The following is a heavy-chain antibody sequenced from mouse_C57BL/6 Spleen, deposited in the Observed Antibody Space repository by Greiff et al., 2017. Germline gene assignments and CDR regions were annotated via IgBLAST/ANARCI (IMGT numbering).Heavy chain of an antibody. V-gene: IGHV1-76*01. J-gene: IGHJ2*01. CDR3: ARSGDYFDY. D-gene: IGHD3-1*01. Sequence: LVESGAELVRPGASVKLSCKASGYTFTDYYINWVKQRPGQGLAWIARIYPGSGNTYYNEKFKGKATLTAEKSSSTAYMQLSSLTSEDSAVYFCARSGDYFDYWGQGTTLTVSS. CDR2: IYPGSGNT. CDR1: GYTFTDYY.